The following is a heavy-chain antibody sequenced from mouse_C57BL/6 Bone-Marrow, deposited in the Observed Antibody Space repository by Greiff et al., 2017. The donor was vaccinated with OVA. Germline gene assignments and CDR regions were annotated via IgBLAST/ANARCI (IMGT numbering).Heavy chain of an antibody. CDR1: YFAFTACA. CDR3: ASGNCFAY. Sequence: VVEPGAELVRPGSSVKLSCKDSYFAFTACAMHWVKQRPGHGLEWIGSFTMYSDATEYSENFKGKATLTANTSSSTAYMELSSLTSEDSAVYYWASGNCFAYGGQGTLVTVSA. CDR2: FTMYSDAT. V-gene: IGHV1-49*01. J-gene: IGHJ3*01. D-gene: IGHD2-1*01.